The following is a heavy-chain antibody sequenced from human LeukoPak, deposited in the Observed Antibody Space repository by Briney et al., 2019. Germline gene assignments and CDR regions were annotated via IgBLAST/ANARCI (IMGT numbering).Heavy chain of an antibody. CDR3: ASSEWGAIGDSYYYYMDV. J-gene: IGHJ6*03. CDR2: IYTSGST. Sequence: PSQTLSLTCTVSGGSISSGSYYWSWIRQPAGKGLEWIGRIYTSGSTNYNPSLKSRVTISVDTSKNQFSLKLSSVTAADTAVYYCASSEWGAIGDSYYYYMDVWGKGTTVTISS. D-gene: IGHD3-16*02. V-gene: IGHV4-61*02. CDR1: GGSISSGSYY.